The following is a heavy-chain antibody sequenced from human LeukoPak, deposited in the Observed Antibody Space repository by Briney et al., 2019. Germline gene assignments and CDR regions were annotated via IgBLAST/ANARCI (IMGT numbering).Heavy chain of an antibody. V-gene: IGHV3-7*01. CDR2: INQDGTEK. D-gene: IGHD4-17*01. Sequence: GGSLRLSCAASGFTFTTYWMSWVRQAPGKGLEWVANINQDGTEKYYVDSVKGRFTISRDNAKNSLYLQMNSLRAEDTAVYYCARGRYAFDIWGQGTMVTVSS. CDR1: GFTFTTYW. CDR3: ARGRYAFDI. J-gene: IGHJ3*02.